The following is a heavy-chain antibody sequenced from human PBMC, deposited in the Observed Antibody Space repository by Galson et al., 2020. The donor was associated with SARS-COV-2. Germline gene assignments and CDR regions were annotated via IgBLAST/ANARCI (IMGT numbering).Heavy chain of an antibody. CDR2: ISYDGNKK. D-gene: IGHD3-22*01. CDR1: GFTFGSYG. Sequence: GESLKISCAASGFTFGSYGMHWVRQAPGKGLEWVAFISYDGNKKDYADSVKGRFPISRANSKNTLNLQMNSLRGEDTAVYFCARDSLEMDLIVAALVDIKDSRGYYFDYWGQGTLVIVSS. CDR3: ARDSLEMDLIVAALVDIKDSRGYYFDY. J-gene: IGHJ4*02. V-gene: IGHV3-30*19.